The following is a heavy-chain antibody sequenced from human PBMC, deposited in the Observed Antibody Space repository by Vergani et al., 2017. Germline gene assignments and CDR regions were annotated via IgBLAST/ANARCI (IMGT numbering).Heavy chain of an antibody. V-gene: IGHV1-69*02. CDR3: ARRTGIYYDTKGAAFDI. D-gene: IGHD3-22*01. J-gene: IGHJ3*02. Sequence: QVQLVQSGAEVKKPGSSVKVSCKASGGTFSSYTISGVRQAPGQGLEWMGRIIPILGIANYAQKFQGRVTITADKSTSTAYMELSSLRSEDTAVYYCARRTGIYYDTKGAAFDIWGQGTMVTVSS. CDR2: IIPILGIA. CDR1: GGTFSSYT.